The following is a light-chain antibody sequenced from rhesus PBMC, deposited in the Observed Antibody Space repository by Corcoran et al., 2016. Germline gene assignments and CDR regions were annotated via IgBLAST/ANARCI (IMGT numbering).Light chain of an antibody. CDR2: YAS. Sequence: DIQMTQSPSSLSASVGDTVTITCRASQGNSKYLAWDQQKPGKAPKPLSYYASHLERGVPSRFSGSGSGTDCTLPLSSLQPEDFALYYCQQPNSYPLTFGGGTKVELK. CDR3: QQPNSYPLT. CDR1: QGNSKY. V-gene: IGKV1S14*01. J-gene: IGKJ4*01.